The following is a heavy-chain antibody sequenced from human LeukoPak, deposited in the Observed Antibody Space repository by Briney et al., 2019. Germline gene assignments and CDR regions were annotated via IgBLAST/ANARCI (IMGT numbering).Heavy chain of an antibody. CDR2: IYHSGST. Sequence: PSETLSLTCTVSGYSISSGYYWGWIRQPPGKGLEWIGSIYHSGSTYYNPSLKSRVTISVDTSKNQFSLKLSSVTAADTAVYYCARVIRDSSGYYYYYHYYMDVWGKGTTVTVSS. CDR1: GYSISSGYY. V-gene: IGHV4-38-2*02. J-gene: IGHJ6*03. D-gene: IGHD6-19*01. CDR3: ARVIRDSSGYYYYYHYYMDV.